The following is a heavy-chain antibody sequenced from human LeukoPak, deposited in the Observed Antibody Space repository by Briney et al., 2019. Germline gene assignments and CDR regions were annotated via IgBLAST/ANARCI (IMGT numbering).Heavy chain of an antibody. J-gene: IGHJ4*02. D-gene: IGHD3-22*01. V-gene: IGHV4-38-2*02. CDR3: GRVTGYMIEDYFDY. Sequence: PSETLSLTCTVSGYPITAGYYWGWIRQAPGKGLEWLGSIFHTGHTYDNPSLKSPVTLSVDTSKNQFSLKLTSVTASDTALYYCGRVTGYMIEDYFDYWGQGTLVTVSS. CDR1: GYPITAGYY. CDR2: IFHTGHT.